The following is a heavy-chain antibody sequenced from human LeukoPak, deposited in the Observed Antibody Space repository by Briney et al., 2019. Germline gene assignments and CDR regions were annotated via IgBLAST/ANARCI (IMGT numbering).Heavy chain of an antibody. CDR3: AGDYYDSSGYYYDY. V-gene: IGHV4-4*07. Sequence: SETLTLTCTVSGGSISSYYWSWIRQPAGKGLEWIGRTYTSGSTNYNPPLKSRVTMSVDTSKNQFSLKLSSVTAADTAVYCCAGDYYDSSGYYYDYWGQGTLVTVSS. J-gene: IGHJ4*02. CDR1: GGSISSYY. D-gene: IGHD3-22*01. CDR2: TYTSGST.